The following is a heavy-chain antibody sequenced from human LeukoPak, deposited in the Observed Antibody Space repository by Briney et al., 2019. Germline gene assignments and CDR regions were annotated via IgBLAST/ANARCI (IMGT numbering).Heavy chain of an antibody. CDR3: AKGTMVRGVIITPFDY. D-gene: IGHD3-10*01. CDR1: GFTFSSYS. Sequence: GGSLRLSCAASGFTFSSYSMNWVRQAPGKGLEWVSYISSSSSTIYYADSVRGRFTISRDNSKNTLYLQMNSLRAEDTAVYYCAKGTMVRGVIITPFDYWGQGTLVTVSS. V-gene: IGHV3-48*01. CDR2: ISSSSSTI. J-gene: IGHJ4*02.